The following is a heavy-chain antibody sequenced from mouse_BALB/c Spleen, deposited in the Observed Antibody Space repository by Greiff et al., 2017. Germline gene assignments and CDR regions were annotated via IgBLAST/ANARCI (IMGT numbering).Heavy chain of an antibody. Sequence: EVKVEESGGGLVKPGGSLKLSCAASGFTFSSYAMSWVRQTPEKRLEWVASISSGGSTYYPDSVKGRFTISRDNTRNILYLQMSSLRSEDTAMYYCARDYGHYFDYWGQGTTLTVSS. D-gene: IGHD1-2*01. V-gene: IGHV5-6-5*01. CDR2: ISSGGST. J-gene: IGHJ2*01. CDR1: GFTFSSYA. CDR3: ARDYGHYFDY.